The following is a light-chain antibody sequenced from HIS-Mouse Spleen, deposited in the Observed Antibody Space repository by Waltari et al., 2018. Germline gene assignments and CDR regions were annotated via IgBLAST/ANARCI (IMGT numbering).Light chain of an antibody. CDR2: DAS. CDR3: QQRSNWLT. J-gene: IGKJ4*01. V-gene: IGKV3-11*01. Sequence: EIALTQSTATMSLSTGERATLSCRASQSVSSYLAWYQQKPGQAPRLLIYDASNRATGIPARFSGSGSGTDFTLTISSLEPEDFAVYYCQQRSNWLTFGGGTKVEIK. CDR1: QSVSSY.